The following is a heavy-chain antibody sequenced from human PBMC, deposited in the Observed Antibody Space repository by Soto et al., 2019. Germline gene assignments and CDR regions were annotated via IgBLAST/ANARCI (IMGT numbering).Heavy chain of an antibody. CDR1: GFTFSSYG. J-gene: IGHJ4*02. CDR2: IWYDGNNK. Sequence: QVQLVESGGGVVQPGRSLRLSCAASGFTFSSYGMYWVRQAPGKGLEWVAVIWYDGNNKYYADSVKGRFTISRDNSKNTLYLQMNSLRAEDTAVYYCARDAYCSSGICYPDCWGQGTLVTVSS. V-gene: IGHV3-33*01. CDR3: ARDAYCSSGICYPDC. D-gene: IGHD2-15*01.